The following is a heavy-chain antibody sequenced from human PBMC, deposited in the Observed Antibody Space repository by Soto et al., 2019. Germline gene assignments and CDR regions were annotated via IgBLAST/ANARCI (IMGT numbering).Heavy chain of an antibody. Sequence: EVQLLDSGGGLVQPGGSLRLSCAASGFTFSSSAMRWVRQAPGKGLEWVSAVSGSGGTTYYADSVRGRFTIARDNSKNTLYLQMHSLRAEDTAIYFCARCTVDTIVTSGWCHYLDPWGQGTLVTVSS. V-gene: IGHV3-23*01. CDR2: VSGSGGTT. J-gene: IGHJ5*02. CDR3: ARCTVDTIVTSGWCHYLDP. D-gene: IGHD6-19*01. CDR1: GFTFSSSA.